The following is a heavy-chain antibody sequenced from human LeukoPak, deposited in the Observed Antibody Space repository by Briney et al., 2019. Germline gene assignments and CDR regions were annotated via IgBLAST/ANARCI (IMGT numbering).Heavy chain of an antibody. Sequence: SVKVSCKASGGTFSSYAISWVRQAPGQGLEWMGGIIPIFGTANYAQKFQGRVTITTDESTSTAYMELSSLRSEDTAVYYCARGAVVRGVIYHYYYMDVWGKGTTVTVSS. CDR2: IIPIFGTA. D-gene: IGHD3-10*01. CDR1: GGTFSSYA. V-gene: IGHV1-69*05. CDR3: ARGAVVRGVIYHYYYMDV. J-gene: IGHJ6*03.